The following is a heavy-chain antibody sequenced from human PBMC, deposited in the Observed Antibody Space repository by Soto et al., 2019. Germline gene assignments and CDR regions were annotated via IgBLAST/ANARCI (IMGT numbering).Heavy chain of an antibody. Sequence: LKVYRKASGYTYSGYYMHWVRHAPGKGREWMGWINPNSGGTNYAQKFQGWVTMTRDTSISTAYMELSRLRSDDTAVYYCARDAGSWYGYYYYYGMDVCGQGTTVTVSS. CDR1: GYTYSGYY. J-gene: IGHJ6*02. CDR2: INPNSGGT. D-gene: IGHD6-13*01. CDR3: ARDAGSWYGYYYYYGMDV. V-gene: IGHV1-2*04.